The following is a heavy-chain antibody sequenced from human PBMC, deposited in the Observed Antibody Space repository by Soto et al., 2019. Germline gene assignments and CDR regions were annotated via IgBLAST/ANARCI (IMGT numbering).Heavy chain of an antibody. D-gene: IGHD4-17*01. V-gene: IGHV3-7*03. J-gene: IGHJ4*02. CDR2: INQDGSER. CDR1: GPSFSSDW. CDR3: AVYGYGVSAAAY. Sequence: GSRRPSGMGAGPSFSSDWLGESPPAPGKGLEWVANINQDGSERYYVDSVRGRFTISRDNVENSLYLQLNSLRPEDTAVYYCAVYGYGVSAAAYWGQGTLVTVSS.